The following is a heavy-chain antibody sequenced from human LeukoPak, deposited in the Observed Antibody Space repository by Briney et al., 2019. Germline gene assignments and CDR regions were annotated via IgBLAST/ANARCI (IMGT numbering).Heavy chain of an antibody. CDR3: ASGYDLWGRETQIDY. D-gene: IGHD5-12*01. J-gene: IGHJ4*02. V-gene: IGHV4-61*02. CDR1: GGSISSGSYY. Sequence: SQTLSLTCTVSGGSISSGSYYWSWIRQPAGKGLEWIGRIYTSGSTNYNPSLKSRVTISVDTSKNQFSLKLSSVTAADTAVYYCASGYDLWGRETQIDYWGQGTLVTVSS. CDR2: IYTSGST.